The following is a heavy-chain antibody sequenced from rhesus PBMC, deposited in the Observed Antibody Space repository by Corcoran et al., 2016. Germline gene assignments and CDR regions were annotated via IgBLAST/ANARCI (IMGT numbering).Heavy chain of an antibody. V-gene: IGHV4-143*01. CDR2: IYGNSAST. CDR1: GGSIRGYSY. D-gene: IGHD6-31*01. J-gene: IGHJ4*01. CDR3: ARQGSGGHDY. Sequence: QVQLQESGPGLVKPSETLSLTCTVSGGSIRGYSYRSWIRLPPGKGLEWIGGIYGNSASTYYNPSLKSRVTISKDTAKNQFSLKLSSVTAADTAVYYCARQGSGGHDYWGQGVLVTVSS.